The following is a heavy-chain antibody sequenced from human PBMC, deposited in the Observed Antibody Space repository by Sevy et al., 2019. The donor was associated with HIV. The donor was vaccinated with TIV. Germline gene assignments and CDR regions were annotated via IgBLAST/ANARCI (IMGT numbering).Heavy chain of an antibody. J-gene: IGHJ4*02. Sequence: GGSLRLSCAASGFTFSSYSMNWVRQAPGKGLEWVSSISSSSSYIYYADSVKGRFTISRDNAKNSLYLQMNSLRAEDTAVYYCARDTYCTNGVCQDFDYWGQGTLVTVSS. V-gene: IGHV3-21*01. CDR2: ISSSSSYI. CDR1: GFTFSSYS. CDR3: ARDTYCTNGVCQDFDY. D-gene: IGHD2-8*01.